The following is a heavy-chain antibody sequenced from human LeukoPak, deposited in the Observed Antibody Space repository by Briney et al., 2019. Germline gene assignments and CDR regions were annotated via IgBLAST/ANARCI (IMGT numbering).Heavy chain of an antibody. J-gene: IGHJ6*03. CDR1: GFTFSGYN. CDR2: MTSSTSYI. CDR3: TRDRPYSSTMDV. Sequence: GGSLRLSCAASGFTFSGYNMSWVRQAPGKGLEWVSSMTSSTSYIYYADSVKGRFTISRDNANNSLYLQMNSLRAEDTAVYYCTRDRPYSSTMDVWGKGTTVTVSS. V-gene: IGHV3-21*01. D-gene: IGHD6-13*01.